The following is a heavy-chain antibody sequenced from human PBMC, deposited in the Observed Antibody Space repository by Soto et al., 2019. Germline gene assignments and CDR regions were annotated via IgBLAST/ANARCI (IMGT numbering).Heavy chain of an antibody. D-gene: IGHD6-13*01. J-gene: IGHJ6*02. Sequence: QVQLVQSGAEVKKPGASVIVSCKASGYTFTSYDINWVRQATGQGLEWMGWMNPNSGNRGYVQKFQGRVTMTRNTSINTAYMELSSLTSDDTAVYYCARQQAIRDYYYGLDVWGQGTTVTVSS. CDR1: GYTFTSYD. V-gene: IGHV1-8*01. CDR3: ARQQAIRDYYYGLDV. CDR2: MNPNSGNR.